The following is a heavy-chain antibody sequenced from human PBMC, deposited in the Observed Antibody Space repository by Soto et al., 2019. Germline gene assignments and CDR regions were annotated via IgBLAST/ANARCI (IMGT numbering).Heavy chain of an antibody. CDR1: GFTVSSYW. CDR2: VNSDVSST. D-gene: IGHD1-7*01. CDR3: AREGNYGKHHDGFDI. V-gene: IGHV3-74*01. Sequence: EVQRAESGGGLVQPGGSLRLSCAASGFTVSSYWMHWVRQAPGKGLVWVSRVNSDVSSTNYADSVKGRFTISRDNAKDTLYLQMNSLRAEDTAVYYCAREGNYGKHHDGFDIWGQGTMVTVSS. J-gene: IGHJ3*02.